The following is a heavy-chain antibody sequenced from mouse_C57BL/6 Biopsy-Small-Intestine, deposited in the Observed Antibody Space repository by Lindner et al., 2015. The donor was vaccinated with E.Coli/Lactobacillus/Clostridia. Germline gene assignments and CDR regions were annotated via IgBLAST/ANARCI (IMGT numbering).Heavy chain of an antibody. CDR3: TRSDPFAY. V-gene: IGHV1-14*01. CDR2: INPYNDAT. J-gene: IGHJ2*01. D-gene: IGHD2-13*01. CDR1: GYTFTNYA. Sequence: VQLQESGPELVKPGASVEMSCKPSGYTFTNYAIHWVKQRPGQGLEWIGYINPYNDATKYNEKFKGKATLTSDKSSSTVYMELSSLTSEDSAVYFCTRSDPFAYWGQGTTLTVSS.